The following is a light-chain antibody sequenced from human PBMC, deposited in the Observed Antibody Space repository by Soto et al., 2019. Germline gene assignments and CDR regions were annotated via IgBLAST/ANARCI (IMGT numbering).Light chain of an antibody. V-gene: IGKV3-20*01. CDR1: QSVGTY. J-gene: IGKJ4*01. Sequence: EIVLTQSPGTLSLSPGERATLSCRASQSVGTYLAWYQQKPGQAPRLLIYGASSRATGIPDRFSGSGSGTDVTLTISRLEPEDFAVYYCQQYVSIPLTFGGGTKVEIK. CDR3: QQYVSIPLT. CDR2: GAS.